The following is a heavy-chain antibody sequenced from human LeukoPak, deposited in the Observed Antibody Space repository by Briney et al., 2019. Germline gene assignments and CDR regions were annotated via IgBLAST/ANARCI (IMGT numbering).Heavy chain of an antibody. D-gene: IGHD6-19*01. J-gene: IGHJ4*02. V-gene: IGHV1-69*04. CDR2: ISPMLGIP. CDR1: GGTLSNSA. Sequence: SVKVSCKASGGTLSNSAISWVRLAPGQELDWMGRISPMLGIPTYAQKFRGRVTITADKSTNTAYMELSSLRSDDTAVYYCARDLEYKTGWHSIDYWGQGTLVTVSS. CDR3: ARDLEYKTGWHSIDY.